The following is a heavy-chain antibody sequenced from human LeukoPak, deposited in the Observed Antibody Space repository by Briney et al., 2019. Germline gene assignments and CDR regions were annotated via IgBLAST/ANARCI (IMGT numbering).Heavy chain of an antibody. Sequence: ASVKVSCKASGYTFTSYGISWARQAPGQGLEWMGWISAYNGNTNYAQKLQGRVTMTTDTSTSTAYMELRSLRSDDTAVYYCARDIPYFGVVPYYYYYMDVWGKGTTVTVSS. D-gene: IGHD3-3*01. V-gene: IGHV1-18*01. CDR2: ISAYNGNT. J-gene: IGHJ6*03. CDR3: ARDIPYFGVVPYYYYYMDV. CDR1: GYTFTSYG.